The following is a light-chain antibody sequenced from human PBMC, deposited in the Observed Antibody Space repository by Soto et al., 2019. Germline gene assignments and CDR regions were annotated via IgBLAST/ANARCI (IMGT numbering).Light chain of an antibody. Sequence: EIVLTQSPGTLSLSPGERATLSCRASQSVSSSYLAWYQQKPGQAPRLLIYGASSRATGILDRFSGSGSGTEFTLTISSLQSEDFAVYYCQQYNNWPPWTFGQGTKVDIK. CDR1: QSVSSSY. V-gene: IGKV3-20*01. J-gene: IGKJ1*01. CDR3: QQYNNWPPWT. CDR2: GAS.